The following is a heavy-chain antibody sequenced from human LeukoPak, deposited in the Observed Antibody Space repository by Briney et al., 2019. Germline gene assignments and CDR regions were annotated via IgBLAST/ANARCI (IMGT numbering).Heavy chain of an antibody. Sequence: GGSLRLSCAASGFTFSSYAMSWVRQAPGKGLEWVSGISGSGDNTYYADSVKGQFTISRDNSKNTLYVQANSLGTEDTAAYYCAKGSYYDSSGSFYFDYWGQGTLVTVSS. D-gene: IGHD3-22*01. CDR1: GFTFSSYA. CDR3: AKGSYYDSSGSFYFDY. V-gene: IGHV3-23*01. J-gene: IGHJ4*02. CDR2: ISGSGDNT.